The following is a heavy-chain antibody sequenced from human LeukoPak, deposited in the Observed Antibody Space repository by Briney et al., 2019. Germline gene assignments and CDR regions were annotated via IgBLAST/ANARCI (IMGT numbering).Heavy chain of an antibody. D-gene: IGHD2-15*01. CDR2: INPSGGST. CDR3: ASSGYCSGGSCYSVFGDAFDI. CDR1: GYTFTSYY. V-gene: IGHV1-46*01. Sequence: ASVEVSCKASGYTFTSYYMHWVRQAPGQGLEWMGIINPSGGSTSYAQKFQGRVTMTRDTSTSTVYMELRSLRSEDTAVYYCASSGYCSGGSCYSVFGDAFDIWGQGTMVTVSS. J-gene: IGHJ3*02.